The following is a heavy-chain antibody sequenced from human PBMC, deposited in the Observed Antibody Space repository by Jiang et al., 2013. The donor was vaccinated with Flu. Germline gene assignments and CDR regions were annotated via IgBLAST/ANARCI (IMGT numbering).Heavy chain of an antibody. CDR1: GFTFRNYG. CDR3: ATDHRTAGATGASDH. CDR2: IWYDGSNK. Sequence: VQLLESGGGVVQPGRSLRLSCAASGFTFRNYGMHWVRQAPGKGLEWVAVIWYDGSNKYYADSVKGRFTISRDNSKNTLYLQMNSLRAEDTAVYYCATDHRTAGATGASDHWGQGTLVTVPS. D-gene: IGHD1-26*01. V-gene: IGHV3-33*01. J-gene: IGHJ4*02.